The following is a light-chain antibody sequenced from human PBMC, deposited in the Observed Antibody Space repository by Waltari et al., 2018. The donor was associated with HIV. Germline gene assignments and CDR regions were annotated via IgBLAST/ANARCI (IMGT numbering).Light chain of an antibody. CDR2: GAT. J-gene: IGKJ1*01. V-gene: IGKV1-39*01. CDR3: EQNYSAPGT. CDR1: QSIGNN. Sequence: DIQMPPSPSSLSASVGDRVTTTCRASQSIGNNLNWYQQRAGQAPKLLIYGATSLQDMVASRFSGSRSGTDFTLTISSLQPEDVAAYPGEQNYSAPGTFGQGTKVEIK.